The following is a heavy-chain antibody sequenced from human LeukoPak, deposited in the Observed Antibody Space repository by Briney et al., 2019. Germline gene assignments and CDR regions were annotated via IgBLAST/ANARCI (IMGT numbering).Heavy chain of an antibody. CDR1: GFTFDDYA. CDR2: VSGNSGSK. V-gene: IGHV3-9*01. J-gene: IGHJ6*04. D-gene: IGHD3-10*02. Sequence: GGSLRLSCAAPGFTFDDYAMHWVRQPPGKGLEWVSGVSGNSGSKGYADSVKGRFTISRDNAKNSLYLQMNSLRAEDTAVYYCAELGITMIGGVWGKGTTVTISS. CDR3: AELGITMIGGV.